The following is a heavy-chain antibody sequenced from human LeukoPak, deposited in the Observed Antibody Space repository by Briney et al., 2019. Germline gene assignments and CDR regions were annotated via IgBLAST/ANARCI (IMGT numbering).Heavy chain of an antibody. CDR1: GGSISSYY. CDR3: ARAVGTTTADFDY. Sequence: SETLSLTCTVSGGSISSYYWSWIRQPPGKGLEWIGYIYYTESANYNPSLKSRVTISVDTSKNPFSLKLSSVTAADTAVYYCARAVGTTTADFDYWGQGALVTVSS. J-gene: IGHJ4*02. CDR2: IYYTESA. D-gene: IGHD1-26*01. V-gene: IGHV4-59*01.